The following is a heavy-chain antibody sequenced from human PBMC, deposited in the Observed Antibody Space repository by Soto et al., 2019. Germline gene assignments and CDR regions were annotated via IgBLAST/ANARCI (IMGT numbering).Heavy chain of an antibody. CDR2: ISAYNGNT. Sequence: ASVKVSCKASGYTFTSYGISWVRQAPGQGLEWMGWISAYNGNTNYAQKLQGRVTMTTDTSTSTAYMELRSLRSDDTAVYYCARDSRWFGEKYYMDVWGKGTTVTVSS. J-gene: IGHJ6*03. CDR3: ARDSRWFGEKYYMDV. CDR1: GYTFTSYG. D-gene: IGHD3-10*01. V-gene: IGHV1-18*01.